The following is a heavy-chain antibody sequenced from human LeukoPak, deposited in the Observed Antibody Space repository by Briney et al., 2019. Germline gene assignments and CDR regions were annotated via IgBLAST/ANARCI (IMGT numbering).Heavy chain of an antibody. CDR3: ARPAWGLEQPAFDI. D-gene: IGHD3-16*01. Sequence: SETLSLTCTVSGGSISSYYWSWIRQPPGKGLEWIGYIYYSGSTNYNPSLKSRVTISVDTSKSQFSLKLSSVTAADTAVYYCARPAWGLEQPAFDIWGQGTMVTVSS. V-gene: IGHV4-59*01. CDR1: GGSISSYY. CDR2: IYYSGST. J-gene: IGHJ3*02.